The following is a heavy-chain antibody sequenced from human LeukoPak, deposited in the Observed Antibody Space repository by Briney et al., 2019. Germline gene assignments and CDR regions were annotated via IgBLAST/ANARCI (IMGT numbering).Heavy chain of an antibody. V-gene: IGHV4-30-4*01. CDR1: GGSISSGDYY. J-gene: IGHJ4*02. D-gene: IGHD3-3*01. Sequence: SQTLSLTCAVSGGSISSGDYYWSWIRQPPGKGLEWIGYIYYSGSTYYNPSLKSRVTISVDKSKNQFSLKLSSVTAADTAVYYCARDLSSDFWSGYFDYWGQGTLVTVSS. CDR2: IYYSGST. CDR3: ARDLSSDFWSGYFDY.